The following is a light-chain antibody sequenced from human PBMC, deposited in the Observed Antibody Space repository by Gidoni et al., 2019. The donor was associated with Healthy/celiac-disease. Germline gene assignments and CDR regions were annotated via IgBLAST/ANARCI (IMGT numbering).Light chain of an antibody. Sequence: QSALTQPVPVSGSPGQSITISCTGTSSDVGGYNYVPWYQQHPGKAPKLMIYEVSNRPSGVSNRFSGSKSGNTASLTISGLQAEDEADYYCSSYTSSSTLYVVFGGGTKLTVL. J-gene: IGLJ2*01. CDR2: EVS. CDR1: SSDVGGYNY. V-gene: IGLV2-14*01. CDR3: SSYTSSSTLYVV.